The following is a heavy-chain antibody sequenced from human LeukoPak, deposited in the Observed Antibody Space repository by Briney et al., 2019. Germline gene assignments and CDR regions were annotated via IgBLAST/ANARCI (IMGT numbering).Heavy chain of an antibody. CDR2: ISSSGTPK. J-gene: IGHJ4*02. CDR1: GFIFSDYY. Sequence: GGSLRLSCGASGFIFSDYYMSWIRQAPGKGLEWISYISSSGTPKYYADSVKGRFTISRDNAKKSLFLQMNSLRDEDTAVYYCVRDDGHHWCDFWGQGTLVTVSS. CDR3: VRDDGHHWCDF. D-gene: IGHD2-8*02. V-gene: IGHV3-11*01.